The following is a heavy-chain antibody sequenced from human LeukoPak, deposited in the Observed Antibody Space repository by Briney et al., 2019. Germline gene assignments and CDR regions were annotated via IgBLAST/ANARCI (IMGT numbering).Heavy chain of an antibody. CDR3: AHSHSSGWHESDYFDY. D-gene: IGHD6-19*01. J-gene: IGHJ4*02. CDR1: GFSLSTSGVG. Sequence: SGPTLVKPTQTLTLTCTFSGFSLSTSGVGVGWIRQPPGKALEWLALIYWNDDKRYSPSLKSRLTITKDTSKNQVVLTMTNMGPVDTATYYCAHSHSSGWHESDYFDYWGQGTLVTVSS. V-gene: IGHV2-5*01. CDR2: IYWNDDK.